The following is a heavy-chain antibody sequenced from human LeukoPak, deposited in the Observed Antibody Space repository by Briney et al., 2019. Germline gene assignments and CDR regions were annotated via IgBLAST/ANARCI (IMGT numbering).Heavy chain of an antibody. CDR1: GFTFSTYS. D-gene: IGHD5-24*01. CDR3: ARGEYHQDGIGYHRFDN. J-gene: IGHJ4*02. CDR2: ISAASRGI. V-gene: IGHV3-48*01. Sequence: TGGSLRLSCAASGFTFSTYSMSWVRQAPGKGLEWISHISAASRGIYYADSVKGRFTISRDNAENSVFLQMTSLRPQDTAVYYCARGEYHQDGIGYHRFDNWGQGALVTVSS.